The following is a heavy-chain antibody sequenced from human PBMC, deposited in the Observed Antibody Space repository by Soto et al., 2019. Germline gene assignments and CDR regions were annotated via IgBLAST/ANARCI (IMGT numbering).Heavy chain of an antibody. CDR1: GGSISSSSYY. Sequence: SETLSLTCTVSGGSISSSSYYWGWIRQPPGKGLEWIGSIYYSGSTYYNPSLKSRVTISVDTSKNQFSLKLSSVTAADTAVYYCARDRPSLDYWGQGTLVTVSS. J-gene: IGHJ4*02. CDR2: IYYSGST. V-gene: IGHV4-39*07. CDR3: ARDRPSLDY.